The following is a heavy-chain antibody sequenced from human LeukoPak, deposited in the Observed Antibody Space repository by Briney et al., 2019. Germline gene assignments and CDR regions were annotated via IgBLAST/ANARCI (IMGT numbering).Heavy chain of an antibody. D-gene: IGHD3-22*01. CDR2: VSGSGGTT. Sequence: GGSLRLSCAASGFPFSSYAMSWVRQGPGKGLEWVSAVSGSGGTTYYADSVKGRFTSSRDNSKSTLYLQMNSLRAEDTAVYHCAKSDYYDSSGHPSSFEYWGQGTLVTVSS. J-gene: IGHJ4*02. CDR1: GFPFSSYA. V-gene: IGHV3-23*01. CDR3: AKSDYYDSSGHPSSFEY.